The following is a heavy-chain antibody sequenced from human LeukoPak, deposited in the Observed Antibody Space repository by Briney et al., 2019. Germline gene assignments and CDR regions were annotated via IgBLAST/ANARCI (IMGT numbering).Heavy chain of an antibody. D-gene: IGHD3-22*01. CDR3: ARDQYYDSSGSDAFDI. CDR1: GFTFSSYV. Sequence: PGRSLRLSCAASGFTFSSYVMHWVRQAPGKGLEWVAVISNDGNDRYHADSVKGRFTISRDNSKNTLYLQMNSLRAEDTAVYYCARDQYYDSSGSDAFDIWGQGTMVTVSS. V-gene: IGHV3-30-3*01. J-gene: IGHJ3*02. CDR2: ISNDGNDR.